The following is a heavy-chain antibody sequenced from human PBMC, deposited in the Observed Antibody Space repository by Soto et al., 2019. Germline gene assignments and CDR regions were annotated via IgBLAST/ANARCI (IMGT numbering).Heavy chain of an antibody. Sequence: QVQLQESGPGLVKPSQTLSLTCTVSGDSISSGGYYWSWIRQHPGKGLEWIAYIFHNGNTYYNPYNKSRLIISVDTSKNQFSLNLSSVSAAATAVYYCARASTPSYEYSWGSYLYDWFDSWGQGTLVTVS. D-gene: IGHD3-16*02. CDR2: IFHNGNT. CDR1: GDSISSGGYY. J-gene: IGHJ5*01. V-gene: IGHV4-31*03. CDR3: ARASTPSYEYSWGSYLYDWFDS.